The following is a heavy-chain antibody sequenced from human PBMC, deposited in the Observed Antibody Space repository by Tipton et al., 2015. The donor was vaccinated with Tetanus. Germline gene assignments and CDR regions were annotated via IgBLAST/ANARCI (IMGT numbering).Heavy chain of an antibody. CDR3: AKDLRQLVRVDAFDS. J-gene: IGHJ3*02. CDR2: IYYSGST. V-gene: IGHV4-59*01. D-gene: IGHD6-6*01. CDR1: GGSISSYY. Sequence: GLVKPSETLSLTCTVSGGSISSYYWSWIRQPPGKGLEWIGYIYYSGSTNYNPSLKSRVTISVDTSKNQFSLKLSSVTAADTAVYYCAKDLRQLVRVDAFDSWGQGTVVTVSS.